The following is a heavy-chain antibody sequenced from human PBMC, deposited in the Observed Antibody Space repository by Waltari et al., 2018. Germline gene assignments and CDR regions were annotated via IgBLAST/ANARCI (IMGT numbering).Heavy chain of an antibody. CDR2: FFHSGST. J-gene: IGHJ4*02. Sequence: QVQLQDSGPGLVKPSETLSLPCAVSVYSISSGYYWGWSRQPPGKGLEWFGSFFHSGSTYYNPSLKSRVTISVDTSKNQFSLKLSSVTAADTAVYYCARFQKEDFWGVFRYWGQGTLVTVSS. V-gene: IGHV4-38-2*01. CDR1: VYSISSGYY. CDR3: ARFQKEDFWGVFRY. D-gene: IGHD3-16*01.